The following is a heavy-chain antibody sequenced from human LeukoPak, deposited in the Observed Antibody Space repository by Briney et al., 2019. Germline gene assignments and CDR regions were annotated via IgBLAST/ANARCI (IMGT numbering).Heavy chain of an antibody. CDR2: IYYSGST. CDR1: GGSISSGDYY. Sequence: SETLSLTCTVSGGSISSGDYYWSWIRQPPGKGLEWIGYIYYSGSTYYNPSVKSRVTISVDTSKNQFSLKLSSVTAADTAVYYCARSSGLALRSGYYYANWYFDLWGRGTLVTVSS. V-gene: IGHV4-30-4*01. CDR3: ARSSGLALRSGYYYANWYFDL. D-gene: IGHD3-22*01. J-gene: IGHJ2*01.